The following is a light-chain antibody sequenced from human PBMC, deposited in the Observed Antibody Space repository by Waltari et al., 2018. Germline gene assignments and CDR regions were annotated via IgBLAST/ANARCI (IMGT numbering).Light chain of an antibody. V-gene: IGLV8-61*01. CDR3: LFYLGGGIWV. J-gene: IGLJ3*02. CDR2: KTY. CDR1: SGSVSRSRY. Sequence: QTVVTQEPSVSVSPGGTVTLTCGLNSGSVSRSRYPAWYRQTPGQPTRRLIYKTYTRAFGIPPRFFGSILENKAALTIAQAQADDECDYFCLFYLGGGIWVFGGGTKLT.